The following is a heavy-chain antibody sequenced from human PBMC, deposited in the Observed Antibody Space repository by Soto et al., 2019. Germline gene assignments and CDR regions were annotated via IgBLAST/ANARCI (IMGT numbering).Heavy chain of an antibody. CDR2: TYYSGST. CDR1: GGSISSGDYY. D-gene: IGHD3-10*01. Sequence: QLPLQESGPGLVKPSQTPSLTCTVSGGSISSGDYYCGWIRQPTGKRLEWIGYTYYSGSTYYYPSFKSRVTIPVATSKNRFSLKLSSVTAAYTAVYYCASENLRFGEFYWFDPWGQGTLVTGSS. V-gene: IGHV4-30-4*01. J-gene: IGHJ5*02. CDR3: ASENLRFGEFYWFDP.